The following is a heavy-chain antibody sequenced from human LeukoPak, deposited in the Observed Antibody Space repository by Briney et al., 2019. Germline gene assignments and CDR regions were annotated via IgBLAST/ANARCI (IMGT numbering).Heavy chain of an antibody. CDR2: INPHSGAT. CDR3: SRDLLMYYSGSGEST. Sequence: ASVKVSCKASGFTFTGYYIHWVRQAPGQGPEWMGWINPHSGATNYAQKFQGRVTMTRDTSISTAFMELSSLRSDDTAMYYCSRDLLMYYSGSGESTWGQGTQVTVSS. V-gene: IGHV1-2*02. D-gene: IGHD3-10*01. CDR1: GFTFTGYY. J-gene: IGHJ5*02.